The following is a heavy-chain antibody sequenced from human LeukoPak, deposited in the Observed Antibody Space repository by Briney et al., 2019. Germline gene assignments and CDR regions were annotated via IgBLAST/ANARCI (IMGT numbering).Heavy chain of an antibody. CDR1: GFTFSSYA. Sequence: GGSLRLSCAASGFTFSSYAMSWVRQAPGKGLEWVSAISGSGGSTYYADSVKGRFTISRDNSKNTLYLQMNSLRAEDTAVYYCANGIAVAGLTEVYYYHGMDVWGQGTTVTVSS. V-gene: IGHV3-23*01. D-gene: IGHD6-19*01. CDR2: ISGSGGST. CDR3: ANGIAVAGLTEVYYYHGMDV. J-gene: IGHJ6*02.